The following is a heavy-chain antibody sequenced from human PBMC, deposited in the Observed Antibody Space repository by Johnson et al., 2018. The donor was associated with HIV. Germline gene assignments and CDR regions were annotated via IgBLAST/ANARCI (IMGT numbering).Heavy chain of an antibody. Sequence: QVQLVESGGGVVQPGGSLRLSCAASGFTFSSYGMHWVRQAPGKGLEWVAVISYDGTNKYYAVSVKGRFTISRDNSKNTVFLQMNSLRAEDTALYYCARGGDIVRGLLGLRWAMWG. CDR3: ARGGDIVRGLLGLRWAM. CDR1: GFTFSSYG. J-gene: IGHJ1*01. V-gene: IGHV3-30*19. D-gene: IGHD2-15*01. CDR2: ISYDGTNK.